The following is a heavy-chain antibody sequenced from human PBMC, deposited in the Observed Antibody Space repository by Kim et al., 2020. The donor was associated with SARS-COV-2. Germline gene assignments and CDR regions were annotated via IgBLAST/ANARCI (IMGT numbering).Heavy chain of an antibody. CDR1: GFTLSGST. CDR2: IRSKANSYAT. V-gene: IGHV3-73*01. CDR3: ARVNPIAGGWYDAFDI. D-gene: IGHD6-19*01. J-gene: IGHJ3*02. Sequence: GGSLRLSCAASGFTLSGSTVHWVRQASGKGLEWVGRIRSKANSYATAYAASVKNRFTISSDDSKNTAYLQMNSLKTEDTAVYYCARVNPIAGGWYDAFDIWGQGTMVTVSS.